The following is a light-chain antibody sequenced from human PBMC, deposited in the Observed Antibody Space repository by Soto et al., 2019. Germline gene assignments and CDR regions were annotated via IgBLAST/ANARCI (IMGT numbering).Light chain of an antibody. V-gene: IGKV3-20*01. CDR3: QHYGSSPYT. CDR2: GAS. Sequence: EIALAQSPGTLSLSPGERATLSCGASQTVSSDLAWYQQKLGQAPRLLIYGASNRATGIPDRFSGSGSGTDFTLTISRLEPEDFAVYYCQHYGSSPYTFGLGTKLEIK. J-gene: IGKJ2*01. CDR1: QTVSSD.